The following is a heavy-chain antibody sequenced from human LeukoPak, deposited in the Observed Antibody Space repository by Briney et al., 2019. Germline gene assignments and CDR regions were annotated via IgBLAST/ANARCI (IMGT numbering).Heavy chain of an antibody. J-gene: IGHJ4*02. CDR1: GFTLRSYV. CDR3: AKGYSSGTYYCDH. CDR2: ISGSGGSA. Sequence: HPGGSLRLSCAASGFTLRSYVMSWVRQAPGKGLEWVSAISGSGGSAYYADSVKGRFTISRDNSKNTLSLQMNSLRADDTAVYYCAKGYSSGTYYCDHWGRGTLVTVSS. V-gene: IGHV3-23*01. D-gene: IGHD3-10*01.